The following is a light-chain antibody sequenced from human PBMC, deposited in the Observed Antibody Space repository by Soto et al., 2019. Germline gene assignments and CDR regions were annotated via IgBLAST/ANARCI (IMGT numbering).Light chain of an antibody. V-gene: IGLV2-23*01. Sequence: QSVLTQPASVSGSPGQSITISCTGTSSDVGSYNFVSWFQQHPGKVPKLIIYEGTERPSGVSNRFSASKSGNTASLTISGLQAEDEADYYCCSYAGPSTIFGGGTKVTVL. CDR3: CSYAGPSTI. J-gene: IGLJ2*01. CDR1: SSDVGSYNF. CDR2: EGT.